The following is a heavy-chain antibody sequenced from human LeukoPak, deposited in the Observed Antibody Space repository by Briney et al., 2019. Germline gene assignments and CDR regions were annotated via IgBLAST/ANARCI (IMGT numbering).Heavy chain of an antibody. CDR1: GFTFNSYG. V-gene: IGHV3-30*18. CDR2: ISYDGSNK. J-gene: IGHJ4*02. CDR3: AKILVPASSSWYDY. Sequence: GGSLRLSCAASGFTFNSYGMHWVRQAPGKGLEWVAVISYDGSNKYYADSVKGRFTISRDNSKNTLYLQMNSLRAEDTAVYYCAKILVPASSSWYDYWGQGTLVTVSS. D-gene: IGHD6-13*01.